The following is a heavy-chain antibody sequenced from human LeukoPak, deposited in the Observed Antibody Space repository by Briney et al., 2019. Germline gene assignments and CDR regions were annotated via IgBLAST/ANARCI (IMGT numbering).Heavy chain of an antibody. Sequence: KSSETLSLTCTVSGGSISSYYWNWIRQPPGKGLEWIGYMYYSGSSNYNPSLKSRVTISVDTSKNQFSLKLTSVAAADTAVYFCARLSRGSSAGFDYWGQGILVTVSS. V-gene: IGHV4-59*01. D-gene: IGHD6-6*01. CDR1: GGSISSYY. CDR3: ARLSRGSSAGFDY. J-gene: IGHJ4*02. CDR2: MYYSGSS.